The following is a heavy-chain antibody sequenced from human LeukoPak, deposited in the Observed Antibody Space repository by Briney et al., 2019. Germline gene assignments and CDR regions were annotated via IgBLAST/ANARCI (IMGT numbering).Heavy chain of an antibody. D-gene: IGHD3-3*01. CDR2: MSVGSGLI. V-gene: IGHV3-21*01. CDR1: GFTFSSYS. CDR3: ASEFEGTASGVGY. Sequence: PGGSLRLSCAASGFTFSSYSMNWIRQAPGKGLEWVSSMSVGSGLIYYAESVKGRFTVSRDNAKKSPYLQMNSLRAEDTAVYYCASEFEGTASGVGYWGQGTLVTVSS. J-gene: IGHJ4*02.